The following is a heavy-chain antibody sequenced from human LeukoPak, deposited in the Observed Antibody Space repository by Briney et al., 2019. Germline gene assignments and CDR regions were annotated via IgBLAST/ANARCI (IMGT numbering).Heavy chain of an antibody. J-gene: IGHJ6*03. CDR1: GFTFGIYN. D-gene: IGHD2-21*01. CDR2: ISTSSSYI. Sequence: GRSLRLSCAASGFTFGIYNMNWVRQAPGKGLEWVSSISTSSSYIYYADSVKGRFTISRDNGKNSLYLQMNSLRAEDTALYYCARDLFDYMDVWGKGATVTVSS. CDR3: ARDLFDYMDV. V-gene: IGHV3-21*01.